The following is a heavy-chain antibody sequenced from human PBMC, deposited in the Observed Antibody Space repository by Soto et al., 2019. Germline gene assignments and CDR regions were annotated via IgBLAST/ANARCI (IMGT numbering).Heavy chain of an antibody. V-gene: IGHV4-59*08. J-gene: IGHJ4*02. CDR2: IHYTGTT. D-gene: IGHD4-17*01. CDR1: GDSVTSHY. Sequence: PSETLSLTCTVSGDSVTSHYWSWLRQSPGRGLEWIAYIHYTGTTNSNPSLKSRVTISVDTSKNQFSLKLSSVTAADTAVYYCARHDYGGFGLWGQGTLVTVSS. CDR3: ARHDYGGFGL.